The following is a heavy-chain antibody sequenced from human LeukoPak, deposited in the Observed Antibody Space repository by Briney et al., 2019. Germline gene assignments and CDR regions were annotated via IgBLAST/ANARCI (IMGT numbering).Heavy chain of an antibody. CDR3: ARGGGYSSSWSY. V-gene: IGHV4-59*01. D-gene: IGHD6-13*01. J-gene: IGHJ4*02. CDR1: GGSISSYY. Sequence: SETLSLTCTVSGGSISSYYWNWIRQPPGKGLEWIGYIYYTGSTNYNPSLKSRVTISVDTSKNQFSLKLSSVTAADPAVYYCARGGGYSSSWSYWGQGTLVTVSS. CDR2: IYYTGST.